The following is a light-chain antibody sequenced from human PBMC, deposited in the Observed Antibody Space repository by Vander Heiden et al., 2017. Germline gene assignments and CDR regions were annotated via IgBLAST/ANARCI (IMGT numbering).Light chain of an antibody. CDR1: QDISNY. V-gene: IGKV1-33*01. CDR3: QQFDTLPIT. CDR2: IAS. Sequence: DIQMTQSPSSLSASVGDRVTITCQASQDISNYLNWYQQKPGKAPKLLIYIASNFESGVPSRFSGSGSGTEFSFTISSLQPEDIATYYCQQFDTLPITFGQGTRLEFK. J-gene: IGKJ5*01.